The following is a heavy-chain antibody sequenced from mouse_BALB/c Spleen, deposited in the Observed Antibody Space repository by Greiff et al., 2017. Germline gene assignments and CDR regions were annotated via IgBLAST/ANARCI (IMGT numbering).Heavy chain of an antibody. CDR2: ISSGSSTI. CDR1: GFTFSSFG. CDR3: ARSGYYDYDEDWFAY. D-gene: IGHD2-4*01. V-gene: IGHV5-17*02. Sequence: EVQLVESGGGLVQPGGSRKLSCAASGFTFSSFGMHWVRQSPEKGLEWVAYISSGSSTIYYAVTVKGRFTISRDNPKNTLFLQMTSLRSEDTAMYYCARSGYYDYDEDWFAYWGQGTLVTVSA. J-gene: IGHJ3*01.